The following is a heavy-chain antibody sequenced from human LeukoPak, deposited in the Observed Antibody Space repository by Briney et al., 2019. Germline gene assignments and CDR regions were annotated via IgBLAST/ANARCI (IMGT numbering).Heavy chain of an antibody. Sequence: PGGSLRLSCAASGFTFSSYSMNWVRQAPGKGLEWVSSISSSSSYIYYGDSVKGRFTISRDNAKNSLYLQMNSLRAEDTAVYYCARVRGYSYVEYFQHWGQGTLVTVSS. CDR3: ARVRGYSYVEYFQH. CDR2: ISSSSSYI. CDR1: GFTFSSYS. V-gene: IGHV3-21*04. D-gene: IGHD5-18*01. J-gene: IGHJ1*01.